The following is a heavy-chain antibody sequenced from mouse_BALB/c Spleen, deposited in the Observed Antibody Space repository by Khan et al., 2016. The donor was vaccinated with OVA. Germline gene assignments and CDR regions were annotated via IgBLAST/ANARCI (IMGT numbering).Heavy chain of an antibody. J-gene: IGHJ4*01. D-gene: IGHD4-1*01. CDR1: GYSITSDYA. CDR3: ASELGRYYATDN. Sequence: EVELVESGPGLVKPSQSLSLTCTVAGYSITSDYAWNWIRQFPGNKLGWMGYISYSGSTGYNPSLKSRISITRDTSKNQFFLQLNSVTTEDTATYYCASELGRYYATDNWGQGTSVTVSS. CDR2: ISYSGST. V-gene: IGHV3-2*02.